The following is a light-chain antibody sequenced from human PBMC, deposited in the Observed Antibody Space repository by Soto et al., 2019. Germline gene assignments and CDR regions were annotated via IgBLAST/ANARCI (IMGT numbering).Light chain of an antibody. CDR1: QSISSC. J-gene: IGKJ2*01. Sequence: DIQMTQSPSTLSASVGDRVTLTCRASQSISSCLAWYQQKPGKAPKLLISKASSLESGVPSRFSGSGSGTEFTLTISSLQPDDFASYYCQQCYSYPYTFGQGTKLEIK. CDR3: QQCYSYPYT. V-gene: IGKV1-5*03. CDR2: KAS.